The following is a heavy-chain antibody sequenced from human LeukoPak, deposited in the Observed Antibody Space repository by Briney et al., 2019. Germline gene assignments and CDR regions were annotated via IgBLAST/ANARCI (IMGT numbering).Heavy chain of an antibody. J-gene: IGHJ4*02. CDR3: AKKGRQVVTPLDY. CDR2: ISGSGSST. D-gene: IGHD2-21*02. Sequence: GGSLRLSCAASGFTFSSYAMSWVRQAPGKGLEWVSAISGSGSSTYYADSVKGRFTISRDNSKNTLYLQMNSLRAEDTAVYYCAKKGRQVVTPLDYWGQGTLVTVSS. V-gene: IGHV3-23*01. CDR1: GFTFSSYA.